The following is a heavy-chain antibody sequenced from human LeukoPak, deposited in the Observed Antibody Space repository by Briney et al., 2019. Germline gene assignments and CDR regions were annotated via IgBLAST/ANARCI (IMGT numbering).Heavy chain of an antibody. J-gene: IGHJ4*02. V-gene: IGHV4-59*08. D-gene: IGHD6-19*01. Sequence: KPSETLSLTCTVSGGSIISYCWSWIRQPPGKGLEWIGYIYYSGSTNYNPSLKSRVTISVDTSKNQFSLKLSSVTAADTAAYYCARHAGGWYIDYWGQGTLVTVSS. CDR3: ARHAGGWYIDY. CDR1: GGSIISYC. CDR2: IYYSGST.